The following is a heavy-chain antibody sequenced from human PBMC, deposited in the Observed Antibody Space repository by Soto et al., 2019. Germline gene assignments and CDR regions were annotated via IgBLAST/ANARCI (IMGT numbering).Heavy chain of an antibody. CDR2: IWYDGSNK. Sequence: GGSLRLSCAASGFTFSSYGMHWVRQAPGKGLEWVAVIWYDGSNKYYADSVKGRFTISRDNSKNTLYLQMNGLRAEDTSVYYCARDRKYSIWWYGYWGQGTLVTVFS. CDR3: ARDRKYSIWWYGY. J-gene: IGHJ4*02. D-gene: IGHD6-19*01. V-gene: IGHV3-33*01. CDR1: GFTFSSYG.